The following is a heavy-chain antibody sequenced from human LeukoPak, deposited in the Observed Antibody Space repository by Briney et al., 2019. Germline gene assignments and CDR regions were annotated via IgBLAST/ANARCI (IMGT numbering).Heavy chain of an antibody. CDR3: ARDRALGSGKYYFDY. Sequence: PSETLSLTCTVSGGSIGSYYWSWIRQPAGKGLEWVGYIHSSGNIKYNPSLKSRVTISVDTSKNQFSLRLTSVTAADTARYYCARDRALGSGKYYFDYWGQGTPVTVSS. CDR1: GGSIGSYY. CDR2: IHSSGNI. D-gene: IGHD3-16*01. V-gene: IGHV4-59*01. J-gene: IGHJ4*02.